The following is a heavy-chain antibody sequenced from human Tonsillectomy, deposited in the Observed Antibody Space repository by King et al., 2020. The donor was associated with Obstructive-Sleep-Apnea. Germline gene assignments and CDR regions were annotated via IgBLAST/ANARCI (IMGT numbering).Heavy chain of an antibody. CDR2: IYYTGGT. CDR1: GGSISSSSYY. CDR3: ARQNTGYSSGGDY. V-gene: IGHV4-39*07. Sequence: LQLQESGPGLVKPSETLSLTCTVSGGSISSSSYYWGWVRQPPGKGLEWIGIIYYTGGTYYNPSLKSRVTISADSSKNQFSLKLSSVTAADTDVYYCARQNTGYSSGGDYWGQGTLVTVSS. D-gene: IGHD6-19*01. J-gene: IGHJ4*02.